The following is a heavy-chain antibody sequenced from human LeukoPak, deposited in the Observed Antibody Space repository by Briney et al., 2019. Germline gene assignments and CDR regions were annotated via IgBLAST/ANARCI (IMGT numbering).Heavy chain of an antibody. V-gene: IGHV3-23*01. CDR2: ISGSGGST. CDR1: GFTFSSYA. J-gene: IGHJ3*02. D-gene: IGHD4-17*01. Sequence: GGSLRLSCASSGFTFSSYAMSWVRQSPGKGLEWVSAISGSGGSTYYADSVKGRFTISRDNSKTTLYLQMNSLRAEDTAVYYCATGGVTTLFGAFDIWGQGTMVTVSS. CDR3: ATGGVTTLFGAFDI.